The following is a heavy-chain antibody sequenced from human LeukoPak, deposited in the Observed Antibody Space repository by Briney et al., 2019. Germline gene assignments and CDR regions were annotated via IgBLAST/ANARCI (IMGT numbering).Heavy chain of an antibody. J-gene: IGHJ4*02. CDR2: ISYDGGNK. Sequence: GRSLRLSCAASGFTFSSYGMHWVRQAPGKGLEWVAVISYDGGNKYYADSVKGRFTISRDNSKNTLYLLMNSLRAEDTAVYYCAKDRSGSYFDYWGQGTLVTVSS. CDR3: AKDRSGSYFDY. CDR1: GFTFSSYG. D-gene: IGHD1-26*01. V-gene: IGHV3-30*18.